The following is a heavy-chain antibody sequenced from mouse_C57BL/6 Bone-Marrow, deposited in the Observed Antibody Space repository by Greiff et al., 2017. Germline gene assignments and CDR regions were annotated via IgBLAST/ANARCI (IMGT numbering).Heavy chain of an antibody. Sequence: EVQVVESGGGLVQPGGSLKLSCAASGFTFSDYYMYWVRQTPEKRLEWVAYISNGGGSTYYPDPVKGRFTISRDNAKNTLELKMSRLKSEDTAMYYCARQLGRHKRAIYYYGSSHRYCAMDYWGQGTSVTVSS. CDR3: ARQLGRHKRAIYYYGSSHRYCAMDY. CDR1: GFTFSDYY. CDR2: ISNGGGST. J-gene: IGHJ4*01. D-gene: IGHD1-1*01. V-gene: IGHV5-12*01.